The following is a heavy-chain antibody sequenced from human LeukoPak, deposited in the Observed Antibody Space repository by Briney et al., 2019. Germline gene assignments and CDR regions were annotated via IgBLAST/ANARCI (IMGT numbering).Heavy chain of an antibody. CDR1: GFTFSDYA. D-gene: IGHD6-19*01. Sequence: GGSLRLSCAASGFTFSDYALHWFRQAPGKGLEWVAVISSDGSNKYHADFVRGRITISRDNSKNTLYLQMNGLRAEDTAVYYCARHQYISGWYDAFDIWGQGTMVTVSS. CDR3: ARHQYISGWYDAFDI. J-gene: IGHJ3*02. CDR2: ISSDGSNK. V-gene: IGHV3-30*04.